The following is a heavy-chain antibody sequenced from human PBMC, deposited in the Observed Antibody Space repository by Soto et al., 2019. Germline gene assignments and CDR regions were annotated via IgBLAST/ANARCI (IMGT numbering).Heavy chain of an antibody. CDR2: ISNNGDTA. Sequence: EVQLLESGGGLVQPGGSLTLSCATSGFTFSSYAMVWVRQAAEKGLEWVASISNNGDTAYYADSVKGRFTISRGNSENTLYLQMNGRRADDTALYFCAKSRVFIGAIVTLLESWGQGTQVTVSS. V-gene: IGHV3-23*01. J-gene: IGHJ4*02. CDR3: AKSRVFIGAIVTLLES. CDR1: GFTFSSYA. D-gene: IGHD3-16*02.